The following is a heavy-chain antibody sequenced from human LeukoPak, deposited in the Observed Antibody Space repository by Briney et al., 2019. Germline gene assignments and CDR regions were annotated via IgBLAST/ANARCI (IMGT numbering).Heavy chain of an antibody. J-gene: IGHJ4*02. D-gene: IGHD3-3*01. CDR2: ISYDGSNK. V-gene: IGHV3-30-3*01. Sequence: GGSLRLSCAASGFTFSSYAMHWVRQAPGKGLEWVAVISYDGSNKYYADSVKGRSTISRDNSKNTLYLQMSSLRAEDTAVYYCARDLYYDFWSGYLLDYWGQGTLVTVSS. CDR3: ARDLYYDFWSGYLLDY. CDR1: GFTFSSYA.